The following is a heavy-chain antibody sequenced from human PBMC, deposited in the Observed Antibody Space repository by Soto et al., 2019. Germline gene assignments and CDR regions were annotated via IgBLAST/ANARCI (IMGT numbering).Heavy chain of an antibody. V-gene: IGHV4-31*03. D-gene: IGHD3-3*01. Sequence: QVQLQESGPGLVKPSQTLSLTCTVSGGSISSGGYYWSWIRQHPGKGLEWIGYIYYSGSIYYNPSLKSRVTIAVDTSKNQFSRKLSSVTAADTAVYYCARVPIQYYDFWSGYEDAFDIWGQGTMVTVSS. CDR1: GGSISSGGYY. J-gene: IGHJ3*02. CDR2: IYYSGSI. CDR3: ARVPIQYYDFWSGYEDAFDI.